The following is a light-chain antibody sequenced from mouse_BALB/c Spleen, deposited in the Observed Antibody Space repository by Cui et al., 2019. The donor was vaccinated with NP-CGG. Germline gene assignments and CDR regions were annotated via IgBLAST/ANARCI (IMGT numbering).Light chain of an antibody. J-gene: IGLJ1*01. CDR2: GTN. CDR1: TGAVTTSNY. Sequence: QAGVNQESALTKPPGETVTLTCRSSTGAVTTSNYANWVQEKPDHLFTGLIGGTNNRVPGVPARFSGSLIGDKAALTITGTQTEDEAIYFCALWYSNHWVFGGGTKLTVL. V-gene: IGLV1*01. CDR3: ALWYSNHWV.